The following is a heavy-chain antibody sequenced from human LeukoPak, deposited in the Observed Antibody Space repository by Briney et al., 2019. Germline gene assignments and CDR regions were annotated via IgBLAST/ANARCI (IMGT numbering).Heavy chain of an antibody. CDR2: IIPIFGTA. Sequence: SVKVSCKASGGTFSSYAISWVRQAPGQGLEWMGGIIPIFGTANYAQKFQGRVTITTDESTSTAYMELSSLRSEDTAVYYCRLGRSTTGYYYYYMDVWGKGTTVTVSS. CDR1: GGTFSSYA. D-gene: IGHD1-1*01. J-gene: IGHJ6*03. V-gene: IGHV1-69*05. CDR3: RLGRSTTGYYYYYMDV.